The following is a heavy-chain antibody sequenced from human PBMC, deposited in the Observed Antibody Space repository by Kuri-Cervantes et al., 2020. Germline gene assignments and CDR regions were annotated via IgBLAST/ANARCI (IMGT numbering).Heavy chain of an antibody. D-gene: IGHD1-1*01. CDR2: ISGSGDNT. Sequence: GESLKISCAASGFTFSSYAMSWVRQAPGKGLEWDSAISGSGDNTYYADSVKGRFTISRDNSKNTLYLQMNSLRAEDTAVYYCAKRTGPNDYWGQGTLVTVSS. J-gene: IGHJ4*02. V-gene: IGHV3-23*01. CDR3: AKRTGPNDY. CDR1: GFTFSSYA.